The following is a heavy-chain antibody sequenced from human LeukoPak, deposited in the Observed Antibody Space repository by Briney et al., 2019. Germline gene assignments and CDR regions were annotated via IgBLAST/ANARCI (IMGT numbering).Heavy chain of an antibody. CDR1: GFSVSSNY. CDR3: ARTDETAPAEDFQH. CDR2: IYSGGST. D-gene: IGHD2-21*02. J-gene: IGHJ1*01. V-gene: IGHV3-53*01. Sequence: PGGSLRLSCAASGFSVSSNYMSWVRQAPGKGLEWVSVIYSGGSTYYADSVKGRFTISRDNSKNTLYLQMKSLRAEDTAVYYCARTDETAPAEDFQHWGQGTLSPSPQ.